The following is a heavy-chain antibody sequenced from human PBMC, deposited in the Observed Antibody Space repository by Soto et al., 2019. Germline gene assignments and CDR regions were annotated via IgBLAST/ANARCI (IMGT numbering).Heavy chain of an antibody. Sequence: ASVKVSCKASGYIFSSHYIYWVRQAPGQGLQWMGIINPGGGRTAYAQKFQGRVTLTRDMSTSTVYMELTSLTYDDTAVYYCARDVSGPGATYVMDVWGHGTTVTVSS. J-gene: IGHJ6*02. V-gene: IGHV1-46*01. D-gene: IGHD2-2*01. CDR2: INPGGGRT. CDR3: ARDVSGPGATYVMDV. CDR1: GYIFSSHY.